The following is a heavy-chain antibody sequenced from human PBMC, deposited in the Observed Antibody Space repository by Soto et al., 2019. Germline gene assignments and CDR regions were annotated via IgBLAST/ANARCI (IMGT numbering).Heavy chain of an antibody. CDR3: ATTNVVVVPAAGGQWLGNDAFDI. V-gene: IGHV4-39*01. Sequence: QLQLQESGPGLVKPSETLSLTCTVSGGSISSSSYYWGWIRQPPGKGLEWIGSIDYSGSTYYNPSLKSRVTITVDTSKITCALELSSVTAADTAVYYCATTNVVVVPAAGGQWLGNDAFDIWGQGTMVTVSS. D-gene: IGHD2-2*01. CDR2: IDYSGST. J-gene: IGHJ3*02. CDR1: GGSISSSSYY.